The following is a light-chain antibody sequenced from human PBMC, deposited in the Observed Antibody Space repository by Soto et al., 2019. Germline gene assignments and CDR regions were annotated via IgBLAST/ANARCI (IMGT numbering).Light chain of an antibody. J-gene: IGKJ3*01. CDR1: QSVSSN. CDR3: QQYNNWPFT. CDR2: GAS. V-gene: IGKV3-15*01. Sequence: EIVMTQSPATLSVSPGERATLSCRASQSVSSNLAWYQQKPGQAPRLLIYGASTRATGIPARFSGSGSGTEFTLTISRLQSEDFAVYYGQQYNNWPFTFGPGTKVYIK.